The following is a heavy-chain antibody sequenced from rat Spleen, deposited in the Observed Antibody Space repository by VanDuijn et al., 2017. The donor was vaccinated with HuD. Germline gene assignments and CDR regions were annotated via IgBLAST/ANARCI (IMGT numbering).Heavy chain of an antibody. CDR2: ISTGGGNT. CDR1: GFTFSNYY. Sequence: EVQLVESGGGLVQPGRSMKLSCAASGFTFSNYYMAWVRQAPTKGLEWVASISTGGGNTYYRDSVKGRFTISRDNAKSTLYLQMDSLRSEDTATYYCARPPLHTMGRGWFAYWGQGTLVTVSS. CDR3: ARPPLHTMGRGWFAY. D-gene: IGHD1-9*01. V-gene: IGHV5-25*01. J-gene: IGHJ3*01.